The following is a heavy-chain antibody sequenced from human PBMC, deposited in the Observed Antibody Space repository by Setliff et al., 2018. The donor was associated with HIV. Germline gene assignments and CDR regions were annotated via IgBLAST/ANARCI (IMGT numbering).Heavy chain of an antibody. CDR3: ARQDIPTGYYLFDY. D-gene: IGHD3-9*01. J-gene: IGHJ4*02. CDR2: IYPKSGDT. CDR1: GYTFTDYY. Sequence: ASVKVSCKASGYTFTDYYMHWMRQAPGRGLEWMGWIYPKSGDTNYEQKFQGRIIMTRDTSINTVYMELSSLTSDDTALYYCARQDIPTGYYLFDYWGQGTQVTVSS. V-gene: IGHV1-2*02.